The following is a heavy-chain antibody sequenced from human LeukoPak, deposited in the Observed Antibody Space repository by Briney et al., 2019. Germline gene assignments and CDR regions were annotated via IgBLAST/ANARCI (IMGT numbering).Heavy chain of an antibody. V-gene: IGHV3-7*01. J-gene: IGHJ4*02. CDR1: GFTFSNYW. CDR2: IKQDGSEK. CDR3: ASDDCSGGSCYYNVNGFDY. Sequence: LSGGSLRPSCAASGFTFSNYWMSWVRQAPGKGLEWVAKIKQDGSEKYYVDSMKGRFTISRDNAKNTLYLQMNSLRAEDTAVYYCASDDCSGGSCYYNVNGFDYWGQGTLVTVSS. D-gene: IGHD2-15*01.